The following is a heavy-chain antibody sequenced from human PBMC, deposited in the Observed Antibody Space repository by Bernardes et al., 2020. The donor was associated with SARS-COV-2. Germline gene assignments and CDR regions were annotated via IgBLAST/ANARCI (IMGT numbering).Heavy chain of an antibody. CDR1: GFTFSNYG. CDR3: AIGAVAGTESFGF. CDR2: ISYDGSQK. D-gene: IGHD6-19*01. J-gene: IGHJ4*02. Sequence: GGSLRLCCAGSGFTFSNYGMHWVRQAPGKGLEWVATISYDGSQKKYADSVKGRFTISRDNSKNTLFLQMNSLRTEDTAVHFCAIGAVAGTESFGFWGQGALVTVSS. V-gene: IGHV3-30*03.